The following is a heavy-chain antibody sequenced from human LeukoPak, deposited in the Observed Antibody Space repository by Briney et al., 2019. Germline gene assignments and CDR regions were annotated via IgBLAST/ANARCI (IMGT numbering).Heavy chain of an antibody. J-gene: IGHJ6*02. CDR1: GFTFSSYA. D-gene: IGHD2-8*01. Sequence: GGSLRLSCAASGFTFSSYAMSWVRQAPGKGLEWVSAISGSGGSTYYADSVKGRFTISRDNSKNTLYLQMNSLRAEDTAVYYCTQIMVYALHYYYYGMDVWGQGTTVTVSS. CDR2: ISGSGGST. CDR3: TQIMVYALHYYYYGMDV. V-gene: IGHV3-23*01.